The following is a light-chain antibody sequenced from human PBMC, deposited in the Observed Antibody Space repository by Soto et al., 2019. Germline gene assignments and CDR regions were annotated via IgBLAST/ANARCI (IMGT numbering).Light chain of an antibody. CDR1: QNVRSNY. Sequence: EIVLTQSPDTLSLSPGERATLSCRASQNVRSNYLAWYQQKPGQAPRFLIYDASSRATGIPDRFSGSGSGTDFTLTISRLEPEDFAVYYCQQYAGSPRTFGGGTKVEIK. J-gene: IGKJ4*01. V-gene: IGKV3-20*01. CDR2: DAS. CDR3: QQYAGSPRT.